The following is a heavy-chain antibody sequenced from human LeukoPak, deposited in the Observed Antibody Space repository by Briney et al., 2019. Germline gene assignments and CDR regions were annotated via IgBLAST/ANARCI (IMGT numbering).Heavy chain of an antibody. CDR2: IKGDGSST. Sequence: GGSLRLSCAASGFTFSNYWMHWVRQAPGEALMWVSRIKGDGSSTTYADSVKGRFTISRDNAKNTLYLQMNSLRAEDTAVYYCSRDSLSSCGGDCYSGLDVWGQGTTVTVSS. CDR3: SRDSLSSCGGDCYSGLDV. CDR1: GFTFSNYW. D-gene: IGHD2-21*02. J-gene: IGHJ6*02. V-gene: IGHV3-74*01.